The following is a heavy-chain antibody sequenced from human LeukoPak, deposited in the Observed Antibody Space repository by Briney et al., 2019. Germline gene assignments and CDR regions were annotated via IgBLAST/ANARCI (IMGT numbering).Heavy chain of an antibody. Sequence: PGGSLRLSCAASGFTFSSYSMNWVRQAPGKGLEWVAVISYDGSNKYYADSVKGRFTISRDNSKNTLYLQMNSLRAEDTAVYYCARDVIAAADYWGQGTLVTVSS. J-gene: IGHJ4*02. D-gene: IGHD6-13*01. V-gene: IGHV3-30*03. CDR3: ARDVIAAADY. CDR1: GFTFSSYS. CDR2: ISYDGSNK.